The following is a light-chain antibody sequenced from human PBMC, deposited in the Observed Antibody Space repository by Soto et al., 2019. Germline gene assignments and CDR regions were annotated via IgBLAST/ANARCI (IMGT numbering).Light chain of an antibody. CDR2: GIS. CDR1: QSIRSN. J-gene: IGKJ4*01. CDR3: QQYNKWPLT. V-gene: IGKV3-15*01. Sequence: EIVSTQSPVTLCLSRLEIATLSCRASQSIRSNLAWYQQKPGHPPRLLIYGISTRATDVPARFSGSGSGTEFTLTISGLQSEDFAVYYCQQYNKWPLTFGGGTKVDIK.